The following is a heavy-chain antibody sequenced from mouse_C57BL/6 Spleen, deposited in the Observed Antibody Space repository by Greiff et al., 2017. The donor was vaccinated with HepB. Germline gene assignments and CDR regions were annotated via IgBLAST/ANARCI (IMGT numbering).Heavy chain of an antibody. D-gene: IGHD2-3*01. J-gene: IGHJ2*01. V-gene: IGHV5-16*01. CDR1: GFTFSDYY. Sequence: EVKLMESEGGLVQPGSSMKLSCTASGFTFSDYYMAWVRQVPEKGLEWVANINYDGSSTYYLDSLKSRFIISRDNAKNILYLQMSSLKSEDTATYYCARLYDGSPYYFDYWGQGTTLTVSS. CDR3: ARLYDGSPYYFDY. CDR2: INYDGSST.